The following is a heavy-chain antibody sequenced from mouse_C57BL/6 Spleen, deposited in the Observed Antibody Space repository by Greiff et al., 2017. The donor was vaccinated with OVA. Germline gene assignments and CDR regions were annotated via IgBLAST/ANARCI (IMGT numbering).Heavy chain of an antibody. CDR3: ARGRDGGYFDV. Sequence: VQLQQPGAELVMPGASVKLSCKASGYTFTSYWMHWVKQRPGQGLEWIGEIDPSDSYTNYNQKFKGKSTLTVDKSSSTAYMQLSSLTSEDSAVYYCARGRDGGYFDVWGTGTTVTVSS. CDR2: IDPSDSYT. J-gene: IGHJ1*03. CDR1: GYTFTSYW. D-gene: IGHD3-3*01. V-gene: IGHV1-69*01.